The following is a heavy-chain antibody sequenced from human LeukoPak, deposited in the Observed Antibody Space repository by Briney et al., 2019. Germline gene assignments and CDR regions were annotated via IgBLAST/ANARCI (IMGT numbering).Heavy chain of an antibody. J-gene: IGHJ3*02. Sequence: PGGSLRLSCAASGFTFSSYGMSWVRQAPGKGLEWVSAISGSGGSTYYADSVKGRFTISRDNSKNMLYLQMNSLRAEDTAVYYCAKGPYCSSTSCFPDAFDIWGQGTMVTVSS. CDR1: GFTFSSYG. CDR2: ISGSGGST. CDR3: AKGPYCSSTSCFPDAFDI. V-gene: IGHV3-23*01. D-gene: IGHD2-2*01.